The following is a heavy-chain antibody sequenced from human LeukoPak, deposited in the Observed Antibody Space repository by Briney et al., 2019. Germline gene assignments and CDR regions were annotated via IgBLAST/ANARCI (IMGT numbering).Heavy chain of an antibody. J-gene: IGHJ4*02. D-gene: IGHD3-10*01. Sequence: GGSLRLSCEASGFTFSSYEMNWVRQAPGKGLEWVSYMTSSGRTTYYADSVKGRFTISGDNAKNSLYLQMNSLRAEDTAIYYCASTSQQWFAYWGQGTLVTVSS. CDR1: GFTFSSYE. V-gene: IGHV3-48*03. CDR3: ASTSQQWFAY. CDR2: MTSSGRTT.